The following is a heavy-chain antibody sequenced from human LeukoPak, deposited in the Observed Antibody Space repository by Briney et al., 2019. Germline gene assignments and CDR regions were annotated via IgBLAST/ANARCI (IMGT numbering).Heavy chain of an antibody. J-gene: IGHJ4*02. CDR2: IYPGDSDT. V-gene: IGHV5-51*01. CDR3: ARSSHYYYGSGPLHAYYFDY. CDR1: GYSFTSYW. D-gene: IGHD3-10*01. Sequence: GESLQISCKGSGYSFTSYWIGWVRQKPGKGLEWTGIIYPGDSDTRNSPSLQGQVIISVDKSISTAYLQWSSLKASDTAMYYCARSSHYYYGSGPLHAYYFDYWGQGTLVTVSS.